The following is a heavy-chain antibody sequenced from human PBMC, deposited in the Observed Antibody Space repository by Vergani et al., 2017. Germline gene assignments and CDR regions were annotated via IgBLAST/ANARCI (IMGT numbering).Heavy chain of an antibody. Sequence: QVHLVESGGGVVQPGRSLTLSCAASGFTFTNYGMHWVRQAPGKGLEWVAFTRYDGIVEYYGDSVRGRFTISRDNSKNTLYLQMNRLRPEDTAVYYCATAGAAYCRGASCYDFFEYWGQGTLVTVAS. V-gene: IGHV3-30*02. CDR2: TRYDGIVE. CDR3: ATAGAAYCRGASCYDFFEY. D-gene: IGHD2-15*01. J-gene: IGHJ4*02. CDR1: GFTFTNYG.